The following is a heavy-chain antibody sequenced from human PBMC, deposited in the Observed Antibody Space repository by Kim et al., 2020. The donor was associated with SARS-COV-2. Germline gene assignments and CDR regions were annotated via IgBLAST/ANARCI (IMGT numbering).Heavy chain of an antibody. V-gene: IGHV4-39*07. CDR3: ARDTGYGSGSQEFDY. D-gene: IGHD3-10*01. CDR1: GGSIRSRSYY. Sequence: SETLSLTCIVSGGSIRSRSYYWAWIRQPPGKGLEWIGTIYFTGNTYYTPSLKSRVAMSVDTSKNHFSLKLSSVTAADTAIYYCARDTGYGSGSQEFDYWG. J-gene: IGHJ4*01. CDR2: IYFTGNT.